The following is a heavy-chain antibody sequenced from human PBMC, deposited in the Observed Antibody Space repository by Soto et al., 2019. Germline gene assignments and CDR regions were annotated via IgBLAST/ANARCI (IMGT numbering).Heavy chain of an antibody. CDR3: ARVGYCRSTPCSPIVYFEY. J-gene: IGHJ4*02. Sequence: QVQLQESGPGLVKPSETLSLTCTVSGDSISSFYWTWIRQPPGKGLEWVGYIFSSGSTNYNPSLTSRLTVSFPTSENPFSLKLTSVTPADTAVSYFARVGYCRSTPCSPIVYFEYWGQRTLVTVSS. CDR2: IFSSGST. D-gene: IGHD2-2*01. V-gene: IGHV4-59*01. CDR1: GDSISSFY.